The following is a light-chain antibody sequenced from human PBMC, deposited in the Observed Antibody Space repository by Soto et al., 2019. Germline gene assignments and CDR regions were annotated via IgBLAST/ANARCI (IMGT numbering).Light chain of an antibody. V-gene: IGKV1-5*03. Sequence: DIQMTQSPSTLSGSVGDRVTITCRASQTISSWLAWYQQKPGKAPKLLIYKASTLKSGVPSRFSGSGSGTEFTLTISSLQPDDFAVYHCQQRTMWPRTFGQGTKVDIK. CDR3: QQRTMWPRT. CDR2: KAS. J-gene: IGKJ1*01. CDR1: QTISSW.